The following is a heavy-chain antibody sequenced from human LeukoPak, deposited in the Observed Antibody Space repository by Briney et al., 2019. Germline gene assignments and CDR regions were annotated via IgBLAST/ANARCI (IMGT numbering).Heavy chain of an antibody. D-gene: IGHD3-3*01. J-gene: IGHJ3*02. CDR1: GFTFSSYA. V-gene: IGHV3-23*01. CDR3: AKDMSIIGVVANDAFDI. Sequence: QTGGSLRLSCAASGFTFSSYAMSWVRQAPGKGLEWVSAISGSGGSTYYADSVKGRFTISRDNSKNTLYLQMYSLRAEDTAVYYCAKDMSIIGVVANDAFDIWGQGTMVTVSS. CDR2: ISGSGGST.